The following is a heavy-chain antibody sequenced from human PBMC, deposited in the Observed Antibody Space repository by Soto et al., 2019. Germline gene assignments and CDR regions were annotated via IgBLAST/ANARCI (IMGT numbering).Heavy chain of an antibody. J-gene: IGHJ5*02. V-gene: IGHV4-30-2*01. CDR1: GGSISSGGYS. Sequence: QLQLQESGSGLVKPSQTLSLTCAVSGGSISSGGYSWSWIRQPPGKGLEWIGYIYHSGSTYYNPSLNSRVTISVDRSKNQFSLKLSSVTAADTAVYYCASENRVGATSWFDPWGQGTLVTVSS. D-gene: IGHD1-26*01. CDR2: IYHSGST. CDR3: ASENRVGATSWFDP.